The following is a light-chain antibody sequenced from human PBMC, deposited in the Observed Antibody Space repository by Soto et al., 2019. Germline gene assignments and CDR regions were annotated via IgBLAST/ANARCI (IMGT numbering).Light chain of an antibody. Sequence: QSALTQPASVSGSPGQSITISCTGSTSDVGAYNYVSWYKHHPGQAPQLMIYEVSNRPSGVSNRFSGSKSGNTASLTISGLQADDEGDYYCTSYSSSSTFYVFGTGTKSPS. CDR2: EVS. CDR3: TSYSSSSTFYV. J-gene: IGLJ1*01. V-gene: IGLV2-14*01. CDR1: TSDVGAYNY.